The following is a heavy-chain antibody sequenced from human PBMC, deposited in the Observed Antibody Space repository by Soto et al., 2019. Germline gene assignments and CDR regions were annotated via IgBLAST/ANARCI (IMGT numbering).Heavy chain of an antibody. J-gene: IGHJ5*02. Sequence: QVQLVQSGAEVKKPGASVKVSCKASGYTFTSYDINWVRQATGQGLEWMGWMNPNSGNTGYAQKFQGRVTITRDTSASTAYMELSSLRSEDTAVYYCARGLSTVTPNWFDPWGQGSLVTVSS. CDR1: GYTFTSYD. V-gene: IGHV1-8*01. D-gene: IGHD4-17*01. CDR3: ARGLSTVTPNWFDP. CDR2: MNPNSGNT.